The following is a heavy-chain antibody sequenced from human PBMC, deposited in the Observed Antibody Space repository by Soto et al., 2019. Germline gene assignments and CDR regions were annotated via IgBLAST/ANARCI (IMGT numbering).Heavy chain of an antibody. J-gene: IGHJ4*02. CDR1: GGSISSYY. D-gene: IGHD3-22*01. V-gene: IGHV4-59*01. Sequence: PSETLSLTCTVSGGSISSYYWSRIRQPPGKGLEWIGYIYYSGSTNYNPSLKSRVTISVDTSKNQFSLKLSSVTAADTAVYYCARVYDSSGYYKNYYFDYWGQGTLVTVSS. CDR3: ARVYDSSGYYKNYYFDY. CDR2: IYYSGST.